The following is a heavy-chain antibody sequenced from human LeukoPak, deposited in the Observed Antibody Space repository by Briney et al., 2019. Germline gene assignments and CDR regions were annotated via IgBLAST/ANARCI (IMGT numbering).Heavy chain of an antibody. D-gene: IGHD1-20*01. J-gene: IGHJ4*02. CDR3: ARGGWDNWNHKFDY. CDR2: ISGYNART. Sequence: ASVKVSCKASGYMFDTFGISWVRQAPGQGLEWMGWISGYNARTNYAQKVKGRVTMTTDTSTSTAYMELRSLRSDDTAVYYCARGGWDNWNHKFDYWGQGTLATVSS. V-gene: IGHV1-18*01. CDR1: GYMFDTFG.